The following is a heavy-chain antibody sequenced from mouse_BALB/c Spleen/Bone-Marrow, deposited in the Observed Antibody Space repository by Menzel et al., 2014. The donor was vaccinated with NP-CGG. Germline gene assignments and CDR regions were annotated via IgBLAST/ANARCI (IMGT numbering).Heavy chain of an antibody. Sequence: VQLQQSGAELVRPGASVTLSCKASGYTFTDYEMHWVKQTPVHGLEWIGAIDPETGGTAYNQKFKGKATLTADKSSSTAYMELRSLTSGDSAVYYCTREGYGNSYYSDYWGQGTTLTVSS. J-gene: IGHJ2*01. D-gene: IGHD2-1*01. CDR2: IDPETGGT. V-gene: IGHV1-15*01. CDR3: TREGYGNSYYSDY. CDR1: GYTFTDYE.